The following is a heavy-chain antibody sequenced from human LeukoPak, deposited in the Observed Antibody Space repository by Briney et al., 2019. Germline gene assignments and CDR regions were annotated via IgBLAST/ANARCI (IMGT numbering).Heavy chain of an antibody. D-gene: IGHD3-10*01. V-gene: IGHV3-7*03. CDR2: IKQDGSEK. J-gene: IGHJ4*02. Sequence: GRSLRLSCAASGFTFSSYAMHWVRQAPGKGLERVVNIKQDGSEKYYVDSVKGRFTISRDNAQNSLYLQMNSLRVEDTAIYYCAGGGGFLTDCWGQGTLVTVPS. CDR1: GFTFSSYA. CDR3: AGGGGFLTDC.